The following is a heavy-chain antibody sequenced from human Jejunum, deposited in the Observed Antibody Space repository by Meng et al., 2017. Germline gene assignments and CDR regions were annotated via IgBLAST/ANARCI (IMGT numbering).Heavy chain of an antibody. CDR1: GARFSTYW. CDR2: ICPDDSDT. Sequence: GGSLRLSCKGSGARFSTYWLGWARQMPGKGLEWMGIICPDDSDTQYSPTFRGQVTSSADKSTNTAYLEWSSLKASDTAMYFCGGRARDTRYYGDFDWGQGTRVTVSS. D-gene: IGHD2-21*01. J-gene: IGHJ4*02. CDR3: GGRARDTRYYGDFD. V-gene: IGHV5-51*01.